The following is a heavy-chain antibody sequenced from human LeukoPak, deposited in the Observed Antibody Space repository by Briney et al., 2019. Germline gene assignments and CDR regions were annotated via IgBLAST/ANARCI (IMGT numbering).Heavy chain of an antibody. CDR3: AKSLIGSGYGWAPFDY. D-gene: IGHD5-12*01. V-gene: IGHV3-23*01. CDR1: GFTFSNFA. J-gene: IGHJ4*02. Sequence: AGSQTLSCAASGFTFSNFAMNWVRRAPGKGLEWVSAISGSGGDTYYADSVKGRFTITRDNSKNTLYLQMNSLRAEDTAVYYCAKSLIGSGYGWAPFDYWGQGTVVPDSS. CDR2: ISGSGGDT.